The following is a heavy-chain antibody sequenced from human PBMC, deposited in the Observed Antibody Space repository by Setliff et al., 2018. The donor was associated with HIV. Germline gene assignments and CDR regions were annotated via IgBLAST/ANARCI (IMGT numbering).Heavy chain of an antibody. CDR3: ARDLYTSGWPNWFDP. D-gene: IGHD6-19*01. V-gene: IGHV1-18*01. Sequence: ASVKVSCKASSYTFTNFGITWVRQVPGQGLEWMGWVNTNNDKTNYAQKFQGRVTMTTDRSTKTAYLDLGSLRPDDTAVYYCARDLYTSGWPNWFDPWGPGTLVTVSS. CDR2: VNTNNDKT. J-gene: IGHJ5*02. CDR1: SYTFTNFG.